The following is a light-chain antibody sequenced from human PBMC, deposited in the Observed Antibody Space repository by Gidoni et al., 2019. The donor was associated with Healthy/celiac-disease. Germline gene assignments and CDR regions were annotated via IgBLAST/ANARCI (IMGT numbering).Light chain of an antibody. CDR2: AAS. V-gene: IGKV1-39*01. CDR1: QSISSN. CDR3: QQSSSTPWT. J-gene: IGKJ1*01. Sequence: DIQMTQSPSSLSASVGDRVTIPCRASQSISSNLNWYQQKPGKAPKLLIYAASSLQSGVPSRFSGSGSGTAFTLTIRSLQPEAFATYYCQQSSSTPWTFXXXTKVEIK.